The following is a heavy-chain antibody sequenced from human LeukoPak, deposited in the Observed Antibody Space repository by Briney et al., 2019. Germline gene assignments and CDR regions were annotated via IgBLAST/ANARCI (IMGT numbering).Heavy chain of an antibody. CDR3: AKDHYDSGRLVPKNWFDP. D-gene: IGHD3-10*01. J-gene: IGHJ5*02. V-gene: IGHV3-30*02. CDR1: GFTFSSYG. CDR2: IRYDGSNK. Sequence: GGSLILSCAASGFTFSSYGMHWVRQAPGKGLEWVAFIRYDGSNKYYADSVKGRFTISRDNSKNTLYLQMNSLRAEDTAVYYCAKDHYDSGRLVPKNWFDPWGQGTLVTVSS.